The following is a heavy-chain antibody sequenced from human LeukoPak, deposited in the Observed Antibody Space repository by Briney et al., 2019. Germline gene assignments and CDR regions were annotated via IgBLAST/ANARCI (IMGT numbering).Heavy chain of an antibody. Sequence: GGSLRLSCAASGFSYSTYGLNWVRQAPGKGLEWVSYISSSGSPIYYADSVRGRFTISRDNAKNSLYLQMHSLRAEDTAVYYCARDLRGNSYGSVDFWGQGTLVTVSS. CDR3: ARDLRGNSYGSVDF. D-gene: IGHD5-18*01. J-gene: IGHJ4*02. CDR2: ISSSGSPI. CDR1: GFSYSTYG. V-gene: IGHV3-48*01.